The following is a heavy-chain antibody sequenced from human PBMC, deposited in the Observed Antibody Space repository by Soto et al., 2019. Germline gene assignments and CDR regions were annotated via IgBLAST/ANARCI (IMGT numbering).Heavy chain of an antibody. CDR2: ISGSGYST. V-gene: IGHV3-23*01. Sequence: EVQLLESGGGLVQPGGSLRLSCAASGFTFSSYVMSWVRQAPGKGLEWVSAISGSGYSTYYADSVKGRFTISRDNSKNTLYLQMNSLRAEDTDVYYCAITLGMRLPFDYWGQGTLVTVSS. CDR3: AITLGMRLPFDY. CDR1: GFTFSSYV. J-gene: IGHJ4*02. D-gene: IGHD3-16*01.